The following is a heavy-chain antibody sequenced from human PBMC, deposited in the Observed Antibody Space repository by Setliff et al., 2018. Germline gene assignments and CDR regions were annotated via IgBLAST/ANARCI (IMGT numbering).Heavy chain of an antibody. CDR1: GFTFSSYW. J-gene: IGHJ5*02. D-gene: IGHD6-13*01. V-gene: IGHV3-7*01. Sequence: GGSLRLSCAASGFTFSSYWMSWVRQAPGKGLEWVSNIKQDGSEKYYVDSVKGRFTISRDNAKNSLYLQLNSLRAEDTAVYYCSTRTVAARSLDTWGQGTLVTVSS. CDR2: IKQDGSEK. CDR3: STRTVAARSLDT.